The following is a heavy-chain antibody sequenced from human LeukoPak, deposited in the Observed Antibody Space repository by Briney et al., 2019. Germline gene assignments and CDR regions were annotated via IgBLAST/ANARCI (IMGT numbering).Heavy chain of an antibody. CDR2: IKQDGSEK. Sequence: GGSLRLSCAASGFTFRSYWMTWVRQAPGKGLEGVANIKQDGSEKYYVDSVKGRCTISRDNANNSLYLQMNSLRAEDTAVYYCARGLLGGSYYALGAFDIWGQGTMVTVSS. CDR1: GFTFRSYW. D-gene: IGHD1-26*01. CDR3: ARGLLGGSYYALGAFDI. V-gene: IGHV3-7*01. J-gene: IGHJ3*02.